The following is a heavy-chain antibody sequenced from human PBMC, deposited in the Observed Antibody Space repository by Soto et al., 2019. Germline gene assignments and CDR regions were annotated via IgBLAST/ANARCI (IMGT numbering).Heavy chain of an antibody. V-gene: IGHV5-10-1*01. J-gene: IGHJ6*02. Sequence: PGESLKISCKGSGYSFTSYWISWVRQMPGKGLEWMGRIDPSDSYTNYSPSFQGHVTISADKSIGTAYLQWSSLKASDTAMYYCARRRTELEPTHYGMDVWGQGTTVTVSS. CDR1: GYSFTSYW. D-gene: IGHD1-1*01. CDR2: IDPSDSYT. CDR3: ARRRTELEPTHYGMDV.